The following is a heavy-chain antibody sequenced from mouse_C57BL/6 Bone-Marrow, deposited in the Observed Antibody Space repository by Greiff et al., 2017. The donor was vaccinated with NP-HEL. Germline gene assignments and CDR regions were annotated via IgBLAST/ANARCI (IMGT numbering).Heavy chain of an antibody. CDR2: ISDGGSCT. J-gene: IGHJ3*01. V-gene: IGHV5-4*01. CDR3: ARDSFYDYDGAY. CDR1: GFTFSSYA. Sequence: EVKVVESGGGLVKPGGSLTLSCAASGFTFSSYAMSWVRQTPEKRLEWVATISDGGSCTYYPDNVKGSFTISRDNAKNNLYLQMSNLKSEDTAVYYCARDSFYDYDGAYWGQGTLVTVSA. D-gene: IGHD2-4*01.